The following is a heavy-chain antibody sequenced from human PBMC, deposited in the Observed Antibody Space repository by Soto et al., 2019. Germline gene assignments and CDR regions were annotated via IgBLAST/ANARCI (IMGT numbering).Heavy chain of an antibody. D-gene: IGHD6-13*01. J-gene: IGHJ4*02. CDR3: AKENGYSSSWFEFDY. CDR1: GFTFSSYS. Sequence: GSLRLSGAASGFTFSSYSMNWVRQAPGKGLEWVSAISGSGGSTYYADSVKGRFTISRDNSKNTLYLQMNSLRAEDTAVYYCAKENGYSSSWFEFDYWGQGTLVTVSS. CDR2: ISGSGGST. V-gene: IGHV3-23*01.